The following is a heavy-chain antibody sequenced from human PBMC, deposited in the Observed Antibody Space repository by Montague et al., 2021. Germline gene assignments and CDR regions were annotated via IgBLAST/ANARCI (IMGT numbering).Heavy chain of an antibody. V-gene: IGHV4-4*07. J-gene: IGHJ6*03. CDR1: GDSINTYS. CDR2: LSNGGST. Sequence: SETLSLTCTVFGDSINTYSWGWIRQPAGKGLEWIGLLSNGGSTNSNPSLKSRVSLSVDTSKKQFSLKRSSVTAADTAVYFCARDTVGASGYFYYYYMDVWGRGTTVTVSS. CDR3: ARDTVGASGYFYYYYMDV. D-gene: IGHD1-26*01.